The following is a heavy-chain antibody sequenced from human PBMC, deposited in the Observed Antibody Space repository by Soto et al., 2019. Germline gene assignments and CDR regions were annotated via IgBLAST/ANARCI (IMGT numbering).Heavy chain of an antibody. CDR2: ISSSGSTI. V-gene: IGHV3-48*03. CDR3: ARGKGYSYGSPAFDY. D-gene: IGHD5-18*01. J-gene: IGHJ4*02. CDR1: GFTFSSYE. Sequence: GGSLRLSCAASGFTFSSYETNWVRQAPGKGLEWVSYISSSGSTIYYADSVKGRFTISRDNAKNSLYLQMNSLRAEDTAVYYCARGKGYSYGSPAFDYWGQGTLVTVSS.